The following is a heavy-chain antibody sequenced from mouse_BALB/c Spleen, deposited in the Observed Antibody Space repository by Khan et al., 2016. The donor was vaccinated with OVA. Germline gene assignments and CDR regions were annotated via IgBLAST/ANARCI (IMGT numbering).Heavy chain of an antibody. CDR1: GFTFSTYG. V-gene: IGHV5-6*01. J-gene: IGHJ3*01. D-gene: IGHD1-1*01. Sequence: EVQLVESGGDFVRPGGSLKLSCAASGFTFSTYGMSWVRQTPDKRLEWVATINTGGAYPYYPDSVKGRFTISRENAKNTLYLQLSSLKSEDTAIYSCARVAYYYNSEGFAYWGQGTLVTVSA. CDR3: ARVAYYYNSEGFAY. CDR2: INTGGAYP.